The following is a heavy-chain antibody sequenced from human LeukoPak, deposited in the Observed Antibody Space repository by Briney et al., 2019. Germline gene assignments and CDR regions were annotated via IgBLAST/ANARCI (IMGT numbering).Heavy chain of an antibody. CDR1: GFTFSSYS. CDR3: ARAPDDYDFWSGYYTTWRYFGY. CDR2: ISSSSSYI. D-gene: IGHD3-3*01. J-gene: IGHJ4*02. V-gene: IGHV3-21*01. Sequence: AGGSLRLSCAASGFTFSSYSMNWVRQAPGKGLEWVSSISSSSSYIYYADSVKGRFTISRDNAKNSLYLQMNSLRAEDTAVYYCARAPDDYDFWSGYYTTWRYFGYWGQGTLVTVSS.